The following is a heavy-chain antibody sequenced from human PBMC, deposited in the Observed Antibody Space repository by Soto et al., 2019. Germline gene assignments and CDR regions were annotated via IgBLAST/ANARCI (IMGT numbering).Heavy chain of an antibody. CDR3: ASIVSSAHGEFSD. CDR2: IYYSGST. V-gene: IGHV4-31*03. Sequence: QVQLQESGPGLVKPSQTLSLTCTVSGGSISSGGYYWGWIRQHPGKGLEWIGYIYYSGSTYYNPSLKSRVTISVDTSKNQFSLKLSSVTAADTAVYYCASIVSSAHGEFSDWGKGTLVTVSS. J-gene: IGHJ4*02. CDR1: GGSISSGGYY. D-gene: IGHD3-10*01.